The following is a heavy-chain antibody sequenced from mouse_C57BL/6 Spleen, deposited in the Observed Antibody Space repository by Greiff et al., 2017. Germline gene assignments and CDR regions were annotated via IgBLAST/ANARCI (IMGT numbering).Heavy chain of an antibody. J-gene: IGHJ1*03. Sequence: VQLQQPGAELVKPGASVKLSCKASGYTFTSYWMHWVKQRPGRGLEWIGRIDPNSGGTKYNEKFKGKATLTVDKPSSTAYLQLSSLTSEDSAVYYCARDDGYYDWYFDVWGTGTTVTVSS. CDR3: ARDDGYYDWYFDV. CDR1: GYTFTSYW. CDR2: IDPNSGGT. V-gene: IGHV1-72*01. D-gene: IGHD2-3*01.